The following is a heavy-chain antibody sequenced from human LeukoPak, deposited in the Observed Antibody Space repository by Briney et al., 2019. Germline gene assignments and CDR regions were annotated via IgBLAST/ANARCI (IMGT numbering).Heavy chain of an antibody. CDR2: INHSGST. CDR3: ARRPYYYGSGSYYNS. Sequence: SETLSLTCAVYGGSFSGYYWSWIRQPPGKGLEWIGEINHSGSTNYNPSLKSRVTISVDTSKNQFFLKLSSVTAADTAVYYCARRPYYYGSGSYYNSWGQGTLVTVSS. V-gene: IGHV4-34*01. CDR1: GGSFSGYY. D-gene: IGHD3-10*01. J-gene: IGHJ4*02.